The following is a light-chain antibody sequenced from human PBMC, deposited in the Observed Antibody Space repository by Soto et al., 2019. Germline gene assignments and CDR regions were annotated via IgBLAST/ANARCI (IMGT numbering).Light chain of an antibody. CDR2: GAS. Sequence: IVLTQSPGNLSLSPGERATLSCRASQSVSSSYLAWYQQKPGQAPRLLIYGASSRATGIPDRFSGSGSGTDFTLTISRLEPEDFAVYYCQQYGTSPLTFGGGARVDI. J-gene: IGKJ4*01. CDR3: QQYGTSPLT. CDR1: QSVSSSY. V-gene: IGKV3-20*01.